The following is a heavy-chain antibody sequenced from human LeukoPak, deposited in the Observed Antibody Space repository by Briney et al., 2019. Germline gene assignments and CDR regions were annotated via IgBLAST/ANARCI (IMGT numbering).Heavy chain of an antibody. D-gene: IGHD5-18*01. CDR1: GGSISSSSYY. Sequence: SETLSLTCTVSGGSISSSSYYWGWIRQPPGKGLEWSGSIYYSGSTYYNPSLKSRVTISVDTSKNQFSLKLSSVTAAHAAVYYCARVPDTAMVTFYFDYWGQGTLVTVSS. V-gene: IGHV4-39*01. CDR3: ARVPDTAMVTFYFDY. CDR2: IYYSGST. J-gene: IGHJ4*02.